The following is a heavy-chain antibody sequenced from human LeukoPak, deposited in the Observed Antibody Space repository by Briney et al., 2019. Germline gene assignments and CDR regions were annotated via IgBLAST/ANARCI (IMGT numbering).Heavy chain of an antibody. CDR1: GFTFSSYS. V-gene: IGHV3-15*01. Sequence: PGGSLRLSCAASGFTFSSYSMNWVRQAPGKGLEWVGRIKSKTDGGTTDYAAPVKGRFTISRDDSKNTLYLQMNSLRTEDTAVYYCTRQTPSITGTNPDYWGQGTLVTVSS. CDR3: TRQTPSITGTNPDY. J-gene: IGHJ4*02. CDR2: IKSKTDGGTT. D-gene: IGHD1-20*01.